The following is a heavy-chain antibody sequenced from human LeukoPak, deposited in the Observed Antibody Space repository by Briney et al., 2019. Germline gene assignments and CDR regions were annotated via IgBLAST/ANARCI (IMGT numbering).Heavy chain of an antibody. Sequence: PGRSLRLSCAASGFTFNDYAMHWVRQAPGKGLEWVSGISWNSGSIGYADSVKGRFTISRDNAKNSLYLQMNSLRAEDTALYYCAKDNGAACTLSYYYGMDVWGQGTTVTVSS. J-gene: IGHJ6*02. CDR2: ISWNSGSI. CDR3: AKDNGAACTLSYYYGMDV. V-gene: IGHV3-9*01. D-gene: IGHD2-8*01. CDR1: GFTFNDYA.